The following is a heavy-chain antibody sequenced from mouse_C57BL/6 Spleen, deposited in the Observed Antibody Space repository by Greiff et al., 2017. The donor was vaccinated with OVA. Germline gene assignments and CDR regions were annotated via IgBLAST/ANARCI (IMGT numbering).Heavy chain of an antibody. CDR1: GYTFTDYY. CDR2: INPNNGGT. CDR3: ARDWDGFAWFAY. V-gene: IGHV1-26*01. J-gene: IGHJ3*01. Sequence: VQLQQSGPELVKPGASVKISCKASGYTFTDYYMNWVKQSHGKSLEWIGDINPNNGGTSYNQKFKGKATLTVDKSSSTAYMELRSLTSEDSAVDICARDWDGFAWFAYWGQGTLVTVSA. D-gene: IGHD4-1*01.